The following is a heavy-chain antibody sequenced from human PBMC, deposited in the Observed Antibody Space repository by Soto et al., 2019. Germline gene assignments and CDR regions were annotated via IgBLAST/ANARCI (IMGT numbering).Heavy chain of an antibody. J-gene: IGHJ6*02. CDR3: AKWEGLGSDYYYYATDV. V-gene: IGHV4-31*03. CDR2: IYHSGYT. D-gene: IGHD1-26*01. CDR1: GGSISSGGYY. Sequence: PSETLSLTCTVSGGSISSGGYYWTWIRQHPGKGLEWIAYIYHSGYTFYNPSLKSRVTMSVDTSKNQFSLKLRSVTAADTAVYYCAKWEGLGSDYYYYATDVWGQGTTVTVSS.